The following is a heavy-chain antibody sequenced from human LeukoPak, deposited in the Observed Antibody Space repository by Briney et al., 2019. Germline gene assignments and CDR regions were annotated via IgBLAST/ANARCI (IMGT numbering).Heavy chain of an antibody. CDR3: ARAAGHRRASYYMDI. CDR1: GFTFSSYS. J-gene: IGHJ6*03. CDR2: ISSSSSYI. V-gene: IGHV3-21*01. Sequence: GGSLRLSCAASGFTFSSYSMNWVRQAPGKGLDWVSSISSSSSYIYYADSVKGRFTISRDNAKNSLYLQMNSLRAEDTAVYYCARAAGHRRASYYMDIWGKGTTVTVSS.